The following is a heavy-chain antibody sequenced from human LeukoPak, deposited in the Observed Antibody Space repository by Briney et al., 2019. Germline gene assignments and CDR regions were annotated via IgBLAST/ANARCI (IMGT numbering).Heavy chain of an antibody. Sequence: SETLSLTCTVSGGSISSYYWSWIRQPPGKGLEWIGYIYYSGSTNYNPSLKSRVTMSIGTSKNQFSLKLSSVTAADTAVYYCARWSGYAFDWGQGTLVTVSS. CDR2: IYYSGST. J-gene: IGHJ4*02. CDR3: ARWSGYAFD. D-gene: IGHD2-2*01. CDR1: GGSISSYY. V-gene: IGHV4-59*01.